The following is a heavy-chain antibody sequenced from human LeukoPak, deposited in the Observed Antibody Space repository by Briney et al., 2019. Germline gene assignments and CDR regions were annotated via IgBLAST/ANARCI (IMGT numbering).Heavy chain of an antibody. D-gene: IGHD5/OR15-5a*01. CDR3: ARDRSTTHFDY. V-gene: IGHV3-33*01. Sequence: QPGGSLRLSCAASGFTFSSYGMHWVRQAPGKGLEWVAMIWYDGSNTYYADSVKGRFTISRDSSKNTLFLQMDSLRAEDTAVYYCARDRSTTHFDYWGQGTLVTVSS. CDR2: IWYDGSNT. CDR1: GFTFSSYG. J-gene: IGHJ4*02.